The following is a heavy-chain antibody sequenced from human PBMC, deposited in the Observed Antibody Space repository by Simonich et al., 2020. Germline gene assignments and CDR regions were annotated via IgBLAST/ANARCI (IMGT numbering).Heavy chain of an antibody. CDR3: ARPLGIVWAFDI. J-gene: IGHJ3*02. CDR1: GGSFSGYY. CDR2: INHGGST. V-gene: IGHV4-34*01. D-gene: IGHD3-16*01. Sequence: QVQLQQWGAGLLKPSETLSLTCAAYGGSFSGYYWSWIRQPPGKGLEWNGEINHGGSTNYNPSLKSRVTISVDTSKNQFSLKLSSVTAADTAVYYCARPLGIVWAFDIWGQGTMVTVSS.